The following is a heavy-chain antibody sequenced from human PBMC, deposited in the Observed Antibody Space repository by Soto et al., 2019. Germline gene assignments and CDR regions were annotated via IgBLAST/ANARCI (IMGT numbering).Heavy chain of an antibody. V-gene: IGHV4-59*08. CDR2: IYYSGST. J-gene: IGHJ5*02. CDR1: GGSISSYY. CDR3: ARHSCSSCLSVS. Sequence: SETLSLTCTFSGGSISSYYWSLIRQPPGKGLEWIGYIYYSGSTNYNPSLKSRVTISVDTSKNQFSLKLSSVTAADTAVYYCARHSCSSCLSVSWGQGTLVTVSS. D-gene: IGHD6-13*01.